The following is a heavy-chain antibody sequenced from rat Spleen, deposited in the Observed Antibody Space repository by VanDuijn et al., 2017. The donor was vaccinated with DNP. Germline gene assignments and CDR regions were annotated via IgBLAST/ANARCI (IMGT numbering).Heavy chain of an antibody. J-gene: IGHJ1*01. Sequence: EVQLVESGGDLVQPGGSLKLSCIASGFTFNNYYMTWIRQVPGKGLEWVASITSSGGSTYYPDSVKGRFTISRDNAKNTLYLQMNSLRSEDTATYYCARTTRVYWYFDFWGPGTMVTVSS. D-gene: IGHD1-4*01. V-gene: IGHV5-31*01. CDR2: ITSSGGST. CDR3: ARTTRVYWYFDF. CDR1: GFTFNNYY.